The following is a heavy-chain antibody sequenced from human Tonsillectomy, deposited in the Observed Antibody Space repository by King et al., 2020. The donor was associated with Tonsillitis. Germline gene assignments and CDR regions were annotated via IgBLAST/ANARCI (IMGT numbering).Heavy chain of an antibody. Sequence: DVQLVESGGGLIQPGGSMRLSCSVSGFSITNNYMSWVRQAPGEGLEWVSVIYSGGSTSYADSVKGRFTLSKDNSKNMVYLQMNSLRVEDTAVYYCASEYWSSGSCYFDSWGQGTLVTVSS. J-gene: IGHJ4*02. D-gene: IGHD2-15*01. CDR1: GFSITNNY. V-gene: IGHV3-53*01. CDR3: ASEYWSSGSCYFDS. CDR2: IYSGGST.